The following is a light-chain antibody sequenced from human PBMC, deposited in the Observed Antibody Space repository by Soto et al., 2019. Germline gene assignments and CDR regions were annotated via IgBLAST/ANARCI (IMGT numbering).Light chain of an antibody. Sequence: DIQMTQSPSSLSASVGDRVTLTCRASQTIDSYLNWYQQKPGQAPKLLIYSASTLQGGVPSRFSGSGSGTDFTLTISSLQPEDFATYYCQQSIHSSQTFGQGTKLEIK. CDR2: SAS. CDR3: QQSIHSSQT. CDR1: QTIDSY. J-gene: IGKJ2*01. V-gene: IGKV1-39*01.